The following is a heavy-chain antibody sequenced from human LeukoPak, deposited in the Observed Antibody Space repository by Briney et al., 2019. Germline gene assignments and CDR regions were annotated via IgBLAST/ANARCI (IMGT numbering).Heavy chain of an antibody. CDR3: AKEYQLLSSGRSYYYYYYMDV. Sequence: GRSLRLSCAASGFTFDDYAMHWVRQAPGKGLEWVSGISWNSGTIGYADSVKGRFTISRDNAKNTLYLQMNSLRAEDTAVYYCAKEYQLLSSGRSYYYYYYMDVWGKGTTVTISS. CDR2: ISWNSGTI. V-gene: IGHV3-9*01. D-gene: IGHD2-2*01. J-gene: IGHJ6*03. CDR1: GFTFDDYA.